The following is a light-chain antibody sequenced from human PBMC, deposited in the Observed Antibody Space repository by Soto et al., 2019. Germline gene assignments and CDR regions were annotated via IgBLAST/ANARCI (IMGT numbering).Light chain of an antibody. J-gene: IGKJ3*01. CDR2: GAS. Sequence: EIVLTQSPGILSLSPGERASLSCGASQSITSSFLAWYQQKPGQAPRLLIYGASSRATGIPDRFSGTGSETDFTLTINRLEPEDFATYYCQQTNSFPFTFGPGTKVDIK. V-gene: IGKV3-20*01. CDR1: QSITSSF. CDR3: QQTNSFPFT.